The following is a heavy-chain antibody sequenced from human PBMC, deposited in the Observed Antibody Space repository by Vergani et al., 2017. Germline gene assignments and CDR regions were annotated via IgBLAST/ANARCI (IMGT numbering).Heavy chain of an antibody. Sequence: EVQLVESGGGLVQPGRSLRLTCAASGFTFDDYAMHWVRQAPGKGLEWVSGISWNSGSIGYADSVKGRFTISRDNAKNSLYLQMNSLRAEDTALYYCAIPGRVMDFDSSGPQGAFDIWGQGTMVTVSS. CDR1: GFTFDDYA. J-gene: IGHJ3*02. V-gene: IGHV3-9*01. CDR3: AIPGRVMDFDSSGPQGAFDI. D-gene: IGHD3-22*01. CDR2: ISWNSGSI.